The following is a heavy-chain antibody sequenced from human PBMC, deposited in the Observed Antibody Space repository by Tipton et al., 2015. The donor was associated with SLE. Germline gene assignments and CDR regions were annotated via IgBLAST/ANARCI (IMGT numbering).Heavy chain of an antibody. Sequence: SLRLSCAASGFNFSSYAMHWVRQAPGKGLEWVSVIYAGGSTFYADSVKGRFTISRHSSKNTLYLQMNSLRPEDTAVYYCARESGVTIFGVAHMDVRGKGTTVTVSS. J-gene: IGHJ6*03. CDR3: ARESGVTIFGVAHMDV. V-gene: IGHV3-53*04. D-gene: IGHD3-3*01. CDR1: GFNFSSYA. CDR2: IYAGGST.